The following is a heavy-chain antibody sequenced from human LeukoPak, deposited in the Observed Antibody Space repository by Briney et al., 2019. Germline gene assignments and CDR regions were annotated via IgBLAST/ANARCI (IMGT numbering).Heavy chain of an antibody. V-gene: IGHV3-21*01. CDR3: ARGACSGGSCYPIGYGMDV. D-gene: IGHD2-15*01. CDR2: ISSSSSYI. J-gene: IGHJ6*02. CDR1: RFTFSIYS. Sequence: PGGSLRLSCAASRFTFSIYSMSWVRQAPGKGREWGSSISSSSSYIYYADSVKGRFTISRDNAKNSLYLQMNSLRAEDTAVYYCARGACSGGSCYPIGYGMDVWGQGTTVTVSS.